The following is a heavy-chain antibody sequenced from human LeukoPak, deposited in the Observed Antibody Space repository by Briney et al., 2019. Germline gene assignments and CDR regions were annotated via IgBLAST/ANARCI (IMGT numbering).Heavy chain of an antibody. CDR3: ARGPYGDYRSNWEAWFDP. CDR1: GFTFSTHW. Sequence: GGSLRFSCAVSGFTFSTHWMQWVRRTAGKGLVLVSRINTDGRTKTYADSVKGRFTISRDNAFHTLYLQMNSLRAEDTAVYYCARGPYGDYRSNWEAWFDPWGRGTLVTVSS. CDR2: INTDGRTK. D-gene: IGHD4-17*01. J-gene: IGHJ5*02. V-gene: IGHV3-74*01.